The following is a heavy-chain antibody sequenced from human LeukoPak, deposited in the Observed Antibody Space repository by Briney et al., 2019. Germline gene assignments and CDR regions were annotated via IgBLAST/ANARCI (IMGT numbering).Heavy chain of an antibody. CDR1: GGSISSYY. J-gene: IGHJ4*02. V-gene: IGHV4-59*01. CDR3: ARAPGRLHFDY. CDR2: IYYSGST. Sequence: NTSETLSLTCTVSGGSISSYYWSWIRQPPGKGLEWIGYIYYSGSTNYNPSLKSRVTISVDTSKNQFSLKLSSVTAADTAVYYCARAPGRLHFDYWGQGTLVTVSS. D-gene: IGHD5-12*01.